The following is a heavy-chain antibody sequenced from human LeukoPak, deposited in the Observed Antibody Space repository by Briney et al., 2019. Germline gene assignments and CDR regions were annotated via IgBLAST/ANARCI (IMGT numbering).Heavy chain of an antibody. CDR3: ARSRSPYYFDY. Sequence: GGSLRLSCAASGFTVSSNYMSWVRQAPGKGLEWVSVIYSGGSTYYADSVKGRFTISRDNTKNTLYLQMNSLRAEDTAVYYCARSRSPYYFDYWGQGTLVTVSS. J-gene: IGHJ4*02. CDR1: GFTVSSNY. V-gene: IGHV3-53*01. D-gene: IGHD6-13*01. CDR2: IYSGGST.